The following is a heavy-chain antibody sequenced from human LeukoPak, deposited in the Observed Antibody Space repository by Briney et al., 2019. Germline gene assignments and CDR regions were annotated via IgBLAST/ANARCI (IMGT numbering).Heavy chain of an antibody. CDR2: IYHSGRT. D-gene: IGHD5-24*01. CDR1: GYSISSGYY. J-gene: IGHJ4*02. Sequence: SETLSLTCTVSGYSISSGYYWGWIRQPPGKGLEWIGSIYHSGRTFYNPSLKSRVTISVDTSKNQFSLKLSSVTAADTAVYYCASVEMATIVFDYWGQGTLVTVSS. V-gene: IGHV4-38-2*02. CDR3: ASVEMATIVFDY.